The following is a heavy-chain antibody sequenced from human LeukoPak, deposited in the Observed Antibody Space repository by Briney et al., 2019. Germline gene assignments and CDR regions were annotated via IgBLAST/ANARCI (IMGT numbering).Heavy chain of an antibody. V-gene: IGHV4-59*01. CDR2: IYYSGST. CDR1: GGSISSYY. D-gene: IGHD6-19*01. CDR3: ARGTRGRSSGPLDY. Sequence: SETLSLTCTVSGGSISSYYWSRIRQPPGKGLEWIGYIYYSGSTNYNPSLKSRVAISVDTSKNQFSLKLSSVTAADTAVYYCARGTRGRSSGPLDYWGQGTLVTVSS. J-gene: IGHJ4*02.